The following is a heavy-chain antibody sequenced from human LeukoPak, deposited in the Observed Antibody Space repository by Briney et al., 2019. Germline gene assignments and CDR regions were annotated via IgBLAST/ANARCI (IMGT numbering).Heavy chain of an antibody. J-gene: IGHJ2*01. V-gene: IGHV4-59*01. D-gene: IGHD3-22*01. CDR3: ARVKPHYYDSSGYPNWYFDL. CDR2: IYYSGST. Sequence: SETLSLTCTVSGGSISSYYWSWVRQPPGKGLEWIGYIYYSGSTNYNPSLKSRVTISVDTSKNQFSLKLSSVTAADTAVYYCARVKPHYYDSSGYPNWYFDLWGRGTLVTVSS. CDR1: GGSISSYY.